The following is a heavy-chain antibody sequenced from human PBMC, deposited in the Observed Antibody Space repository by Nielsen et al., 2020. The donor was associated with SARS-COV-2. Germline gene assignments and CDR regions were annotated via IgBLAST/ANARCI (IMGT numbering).Heavy chain of an antibody. V-gene: IGHV4-61*01. CDR2: IFYRGNT. CDR1: GGSITPGSHY. D-gene: IGHD5-24*01. Sequence: SETLSLTFIVSGGSITPGSHYWSWIRQPPGKGLEWIGYIFYRGNTNYNPSLKSRVTLSVDTSKNQFSLKVNSVTAADTAVYYCVRIDMATISVDYWGRGTLVTVSS. J-gene: IGHJ4*02. CDR3: VRIDMATISVDY.